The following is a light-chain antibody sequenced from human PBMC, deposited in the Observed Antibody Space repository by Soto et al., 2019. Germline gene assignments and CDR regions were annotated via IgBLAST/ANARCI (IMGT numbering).Light chain of an antibody. Sequence: DIQMTQSPSTLSASVGDRVTITCRASQIISSWLAWYQQKPGKAPKLLIYDVSTLESGVPSRFSGSGSGTEFTLTIIRLQSEEFPTYYSQQDNSNYRTFRPGTKVNIK. V-gene: IGKV1-5*01. J-gene: IGKJ1*01. CDR3: QQDNSNYRT. CDR1: QIISSW. CDR2: DVS.